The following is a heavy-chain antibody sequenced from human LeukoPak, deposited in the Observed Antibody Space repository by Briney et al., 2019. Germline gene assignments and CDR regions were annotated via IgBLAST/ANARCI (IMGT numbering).Heavy chain of an antibody. CDR2: IYYSGST. D-gene: IGHD3-10*01. Sequence: SETLSLTCTVSGGSISSYYWSWIRQPPGKGLEWIGYIYYSGSTNYNPSLKSRVTISVGTSKNQFSLKLSSVTAADTAVYYCAGIEYYYGSGRFDYWGQGTLVTVSS. CDR3: AGIEYYYGSGRFDY. J-gene: IGHJ4*02. V-gene: IGHV4-59*01. CDR1: GGSISSYY.